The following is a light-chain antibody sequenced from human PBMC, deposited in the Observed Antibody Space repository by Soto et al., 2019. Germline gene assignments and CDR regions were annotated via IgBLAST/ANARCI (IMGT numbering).Light chain of an antibody. V-gene: IGKV3-11*01. CDR1: QSVSSY. CDR3: QQRSNWPPGGT. Sequence: ENFLTHSPATPSLSPGERATLSCRASQSVSSYLAWYQQKPGQAPRLLIYDASNRATGIPARFSGSGSGTDFTLTISSLEPEDFAVYYCQQRSNWPPGGTFGQGTKVDIK. J-gene: IGKJ1*01. CDR2: DAS.